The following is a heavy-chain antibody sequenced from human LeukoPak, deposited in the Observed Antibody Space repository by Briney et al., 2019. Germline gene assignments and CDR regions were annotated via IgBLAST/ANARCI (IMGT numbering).Heavy chain of an antibody. CDR3: ATDIAARGVIKAYGMDV. D-gene: IGHD3-10*01. Sequence: ASVKVSCKVSGYTLTELSMHWVRQAPGKGLEWMGGFDPEDGETIYAQKFQGRVTMTEDTSTDTAYMELSSLRSEDTAVYYCATDIAARGVIKAYGMDVWGQGTTVTVSS. CDR1: GYTLTELS. V-gene: IGHV1-24*01. CDR2: FDPEDGET. J-gene: IGHJ6*02.